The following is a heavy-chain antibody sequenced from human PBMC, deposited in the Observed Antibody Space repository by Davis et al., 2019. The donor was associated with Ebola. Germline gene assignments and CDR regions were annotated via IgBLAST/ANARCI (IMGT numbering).Heavy chain of an antibody. CDR1: GGTFSSYA. CDR2: IIPILGIA. Sequence: SVKVSCKASGGTFSSYAISWVRQAPGQGLEWMGRIIPILGIANYAQKFQGRVTITADKSTSTAYMELSSLRSEDTAVYYCAKDLEWLTYYFDYWGQGTLVTVSS. D-gene: IGHD3-3*01. J-gene: IGHJ4*02. CDR3: AKDLEWLTYYFDY. V-gene: IGHV1-69*04.